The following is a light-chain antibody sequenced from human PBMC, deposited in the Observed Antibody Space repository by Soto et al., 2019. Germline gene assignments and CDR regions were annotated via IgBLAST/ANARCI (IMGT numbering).Light chain of an antibody. CDR2: DAS. CDR3: QQYDRYSLT. CDR1: QSISSA. Sequence: DIQMTQSPSTLSVSVGDRVTITCRASQSISSALAWYQQKPGKAPRLLIYDASSLQSGVPSRFSGSGSGTEFTLTISSLQPDDSATYYCQQYDRYSLTFGGGTKVDIK. V-gene: IGKV1-5*01. J-gene: IGKJ4*01.